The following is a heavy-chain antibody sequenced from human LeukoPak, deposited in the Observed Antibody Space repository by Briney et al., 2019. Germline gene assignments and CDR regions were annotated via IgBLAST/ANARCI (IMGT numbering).Heavy chain of an antibody. Sequence: SETLFLTCTVSGGSINNYYWSWIRQPAGKGLEWIGRIYTRGSTNYNPSLKSRVTMSVDTSKNQFSLKLSSVIAADTAVYYCARGRYCSADICSGGDAFDIWGQGTMVSVSS. D-gene: IGHD2-15*01. CDR2: IYTRGST. J-gene: IGHJ3*02. CDR3: ARGRYCSADICSGGDAFDI. CDR1: GGSINNYY. V-gene: IGHV4-4*07.